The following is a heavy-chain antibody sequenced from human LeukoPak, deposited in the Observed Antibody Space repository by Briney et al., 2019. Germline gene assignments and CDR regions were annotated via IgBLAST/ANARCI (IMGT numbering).Heavy chain of an antibody. J-gene: IGHJ5*02. D-gene: IGHD6-13*01. CDR2: ISASGSLT. V-gene: IGHV3-23*01. CDR3: AKDISLIAAAGIGH. CDR1: EFTFSSYA. Sequence: PGGSLRLSCAASEFTFSSYAMNWVRQAPGKGLEWVSGISASGSLTYYADSVKGRFTISRDNAKNSLYLQMNSLRAEDTALYYCAKDISLIAAAGIGHWGQGTLVTVSS.